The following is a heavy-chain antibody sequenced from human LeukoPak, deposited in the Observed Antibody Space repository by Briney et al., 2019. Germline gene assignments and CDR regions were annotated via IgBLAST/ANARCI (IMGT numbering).Heavy chain of an antibody. CDR1: GFTFSSYS. CDR2: ISSSSSSYI. CDR3: ARALSIAARPVFAFDI. J-gene: IGHJ3*02. D-gene: IGHD6-6*01. Sequence: GGSLRLSRAASGFTFSSYSMNWVRQAPGKGLEWVSSISSSSSSYIYYADSVKGRFTISRDNAKNSLYLQMNSLRAKDTAVYYCARALSIAARPVFAFDIWGQGTMVTVSS. V-gene: IGHV3-21*01.